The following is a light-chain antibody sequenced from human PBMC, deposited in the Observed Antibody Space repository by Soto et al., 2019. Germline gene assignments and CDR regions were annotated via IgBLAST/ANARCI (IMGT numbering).Light chain of an antibody. J-gene: IGLJ3*02. V-gene: IGLV2-11*01. Sequence: QSALTQPRSVSGSPGQSVTISCTGTSSDIGAYNYVSWYQQHPGKAPRLIIFDVTKRPSGVPDRFSGSKSGNTASLTISGLQTEDEADFYCCSYAGSYSFVLFGGGTKLTVL. CDR3: CSYAGSYSFVL. CDR2: DVT. CDR1: SSDIGAYNY.